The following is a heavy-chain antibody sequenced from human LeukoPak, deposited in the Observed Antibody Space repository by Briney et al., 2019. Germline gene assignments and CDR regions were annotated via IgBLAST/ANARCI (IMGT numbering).Heavy chain of an antibody. J-gene: IGHJ4*02. Sequence: GGSLRLSCAASGFTFSSYSMNWVRQAPGKGLEWVSSISSSSSYIYYADSVKGRFTISRDNSKNTLYLQMNSLRAEDTAVYYCARDSQGMEAIDYWGQGTLVTVSS. CDR2: ISSSSSYI. CDR1: GFTFSSYS. D-gene: IGHD1-1*01. CDR3: ARDSQGMEAIDY. V-gene: IGHV3-21*01.